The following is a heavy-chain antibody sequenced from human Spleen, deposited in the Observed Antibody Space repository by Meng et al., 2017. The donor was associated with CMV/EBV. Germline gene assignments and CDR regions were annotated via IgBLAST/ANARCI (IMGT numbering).Heavy chain of an antibody. D-gene: IGHD3-10*01. J-gene: IGHJ5*02. V-gene: IGHV3-13*03. CDR2: SGPAGDT. Sequence: CGLPFRTYSITGVRHVIGRSLVWVSVSGPAGDTCHSASVKGQFTISRDNSKNTLYLQMNSLRAEDTAVYYCARYYGAWKGIFGPFDPWGQGTLVTVSS. CDR3: ARYYGAWKGIFGPFDP. CDR1: GLPFRTYS.